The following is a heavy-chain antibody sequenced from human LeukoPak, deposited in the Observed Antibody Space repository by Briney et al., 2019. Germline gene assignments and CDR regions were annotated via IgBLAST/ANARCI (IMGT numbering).Heavy chain of an antibody. V-gene: IGHV1-69*04. CDR1: GGTFSSYA. Sequence: ASVKVSCKGSGGTFSSYAISWVRQAPGQGLEWMGSIIPILGIANYAQKFQGRVTITADKSASTAYMELSSLRSEDTAVYYCARDLRIQLWLPDYWGQGTLVTVSS. CDR3: ARDLRIQLWLPDY. J-gene: IGHJ4*02. D-gene: IGHD5-18*01. CDR2: IIPILGIA.